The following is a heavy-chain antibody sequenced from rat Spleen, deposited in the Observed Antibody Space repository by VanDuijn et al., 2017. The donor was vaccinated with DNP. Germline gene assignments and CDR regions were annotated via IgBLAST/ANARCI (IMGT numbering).Heavy chain of an antibody. Sequence: EMQLQGSGPGLVKPSQSLSLTCSVTGYSITNSYRWNWIRKFPGNKLEWMGYINSAGRTYYNPSLKSRISITRDTSKNQFFLQVNSVTAEDTATYYCASTQYSGDVNWFAYWGQGTLVTVSS. CDR1: GYSITNSYR. CDR2: INSAGRT. D-gene: IGHD1-1*01. CDR3: ASTQYSGDVNWFAY. V-gene: IGHV3-3*01. J-gene: IGHJ3*01.